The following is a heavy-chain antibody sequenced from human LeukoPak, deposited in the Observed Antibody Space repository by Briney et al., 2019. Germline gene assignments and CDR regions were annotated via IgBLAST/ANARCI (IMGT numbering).Heavy chain of an antibody. CDR1: GFPFRSYS. J-gene: IGHJ4*02. CDR3: ARDGVHGYNDIDF. V-gene: IGHV3-30-3*01. D-gene: IGHD5-12*01. CDR2: ISHDGTQR. Sequence: GRSLRLSCAASGFPFRSYSMHWVRQAPGRGLESVAVISHDGTQRYYAGSVKGRFTISRDNSENSLYLQMNSLSADDSALYYCARDGVHGYNDIDFWGQGTLVTVSS.